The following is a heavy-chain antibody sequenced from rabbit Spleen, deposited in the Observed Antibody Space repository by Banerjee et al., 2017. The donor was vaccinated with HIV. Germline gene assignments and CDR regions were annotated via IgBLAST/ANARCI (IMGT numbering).Heavy chain of an antibody. V-gene: IGHV1S40*01. CDR2: IDSGSSGFT. Sequence: EESGGGLVQPGASLTLTCTASGFSFSSSYYMCWVRQAPGKGLEWIACIDSGSSGFTYFASWAKGRFTISKTSSTTVTLQMTSLTAADTATYFCARDSGSSFSSYGMDLWGQGTLVTVS. D-gene: IGHD8-1*01. CDR3: ARDSGSSFSSYGMDL. J-gene: IGHJ6*01. CDR1: GFSFSSSYY.